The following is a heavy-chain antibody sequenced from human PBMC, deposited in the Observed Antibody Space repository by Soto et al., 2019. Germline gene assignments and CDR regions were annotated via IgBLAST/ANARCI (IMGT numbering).Heavy chain of an antibody. CDR2: IWYDGSNK. CDR1: GFTFSSYG. J-gene: IGHJ4*02. V-gene: IGHV3-33*01. Sequence: QVQLVESGGGVGQPGRSLRLSCAASGFTFSSYGMHWVRQAPGKGLERVAVIWYDGSNKYYADSVKGRFTISRDNSKDTQYLQMNSLRAEDTAVYYCATGGRYFDWPHDCWGQGTLVTVSS. CDR3: ATGGRYFDWPHDC. D-gene: IGHD3-9*01.